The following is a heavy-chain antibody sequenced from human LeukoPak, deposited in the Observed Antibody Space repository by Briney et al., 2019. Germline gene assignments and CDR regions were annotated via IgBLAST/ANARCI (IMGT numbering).Heavy chain of an antibody. J-gene: IGHJ4*02. D-gene: IGHD3-22*01. CDR1: GFTFSSYS. CDR2: ISSSSSYI. V-gene: IGHV3-21*01. CDR3: AREESYDSSGSMNFDY. Sequence: GGSLRLSCAASGFTFSSYSMNWVRQAPGKGLEWVSSISSSSSYIYYADSVKGRFTISRDNAKNSLYLQMNSLRAEDTAVYYCAREESYDSSGSMNFDYWGQGTLVTVSS.